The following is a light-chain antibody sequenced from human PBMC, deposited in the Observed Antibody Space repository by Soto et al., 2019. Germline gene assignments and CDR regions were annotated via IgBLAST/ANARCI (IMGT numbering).Light chain of an antibody. CDR2: DAS. CDR3: HQYNSWPRGT. Sequence: EIMVTQSPSTLSVSPGEGATLSCAASQSVNLNLAWYQQKPGQTPSRLLYDASTRATGIPVRFRGSGSGTEFTLTISSLQSEDSAVYYCHQYNSWPRGTFGPGTKVDI. J-gene: IGKJ3*01. V-gene: IGKV3-15*01. CDR1: QSVNLN.